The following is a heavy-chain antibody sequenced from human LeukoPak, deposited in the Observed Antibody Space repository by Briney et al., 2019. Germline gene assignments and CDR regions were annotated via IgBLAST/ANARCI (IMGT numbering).Heavy chain of an antibody. CDR1: GGTFSSYA. V-gene: IGHV1-69*13. D-gene: IGHD3-22*01. CDR3: AKLTTYYYDSSGYSPDAFDI. Sequence: SVKVSCKASGGTFSSYAISWVRQAPGQGLEWMGGIIPIFGTANYAQKFRGRVTITADESTSTAYMELSSLRSEDTAVYYCAKLTTYYYDSSGYSPDAFDIWGQGTMVTVSS. J-gene: IGHJ3*02. CDR2: IIPIFGTA.